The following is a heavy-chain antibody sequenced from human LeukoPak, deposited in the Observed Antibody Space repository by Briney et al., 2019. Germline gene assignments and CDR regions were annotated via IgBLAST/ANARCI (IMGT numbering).Heavy chain of an antibody. CDR1: GGSIGTSY. J-gene: IGHJ6*03. D-gene: IGHD3-16*02. Sequence: PSETLSLTCIVPGGSIGTSYWSWIRQSPGKGLEWIGYIYVTGSTRYNPYLQSRVTISVDTSRNQFFLKMSSVTAADTAVYYCARHIGGGIEDMDVWGTGTKVTVSS. CDR2: IYVTGST. V-gene: IGHV4-59*08. CDR3: ARHIGGGIEDMDV.